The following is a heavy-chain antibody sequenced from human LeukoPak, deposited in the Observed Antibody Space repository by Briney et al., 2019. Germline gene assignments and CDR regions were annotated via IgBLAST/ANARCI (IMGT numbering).Heavy chain of an antibody. CDR2: IYYSGST. D-gene: IGHD6-13*01. CDR3: AGSSWYSSWWFDP. Sequence: PSETLSLTCTVSGGSISSYYWSWIRQPPGKGLEWIGYIYYSGSTNYNPSLKSRVTISVDTSKNQFSLKLSSVTAADTAVYYCAGSSWYSSWWFDPWGQGTLVTVSS. V-gene: IGHV4-59*01. CDR1: GGSISSYY. J-gene: IGHJ5*02.